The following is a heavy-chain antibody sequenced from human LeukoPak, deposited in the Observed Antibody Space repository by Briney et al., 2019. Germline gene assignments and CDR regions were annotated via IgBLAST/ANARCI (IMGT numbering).Heavy chain of an antibody. Sequence: ASVKVSCKASGYTFTSYGISWVRQAPGQGLEWMGWISAYNGNTNYAQKLQGRVTMTTDTSTSTAYMELRSLRSDDTAVYYCARSDRRIAAAGTPDYWGQGTLVTVSS. CDR3: ARSDRRIAAAGTPDY. CDR2: ISAYNGNT. J-gene: IGHJ4*02. V-gene: IGHV1-18*01. CDR1: GYTFTSYG. D-gene: IGHD6-13*01.